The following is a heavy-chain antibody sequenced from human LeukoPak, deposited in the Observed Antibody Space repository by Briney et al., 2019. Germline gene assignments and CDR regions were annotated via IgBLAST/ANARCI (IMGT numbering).Heavy chain of an antibody. V-gene: IGHV4-39*07. CDR2: ISYTGNT. Sequence: PSETLSLTCTVSSDSLSSASYYWGWIRQTPEKGLEWIGSISYTGNTYYNPSLKSRVTISGDTSKNQFSLKLGSVTAADTAVYYCARDPSKVKPGGMAVAGTGYFDYWGQGTLVTVSS. D-gene: IGHD6-19*01. J-gene: IGHJ4*02. CDR1: SDSLSSASYY. CDR3: ARDPSKVKPGGMAVAGTGYFDY.